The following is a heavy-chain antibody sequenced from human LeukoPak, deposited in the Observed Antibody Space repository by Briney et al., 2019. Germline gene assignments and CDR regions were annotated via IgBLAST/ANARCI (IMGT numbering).Heavy chain of an antibody. CDR2: ISGSGSYT. CDR1: GLTFSDYY. D-gene: IGHD6-13*01. V-gene: IGHV3-11*06. CDR3: ARVGSIAAAGTPDY. J-gene: IGHJ4*02. Sequence: GGSLRLSCAASGLTFSDYYMTWIRRAPGKGLEWLSYISGSGSYTNYADSVKGRFTTSRDNAKNSLYLQMNSLRAEDTAVYYCARVGSIAAAGTPDYWGQGTLVTVSS.